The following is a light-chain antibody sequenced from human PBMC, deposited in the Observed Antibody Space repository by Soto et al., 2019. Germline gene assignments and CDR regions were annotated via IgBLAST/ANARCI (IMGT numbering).Light chain of an antibody. V-gene: IGKV3-15*01. Sequence: EIVMTQSPATLSVSPGERATLSCWASQNVNSNLAWYQQKPGQAPRLLIYDASTRATAIPARFSGSGSGTDFTLTISSLQSEDFAVYYCQQYNNWPLTFGGGTKVEIK. J-gene: IGKJ4*01. CDR1: QNVNSN. CDR2: DAS. CDR3: QQYNNWPLT.